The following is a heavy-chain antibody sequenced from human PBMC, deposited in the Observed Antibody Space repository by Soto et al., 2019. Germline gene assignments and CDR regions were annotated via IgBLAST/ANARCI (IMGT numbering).Heavy chain of an antibody. V-gene: IGHV4-61*08. Sequence: PSETLSLTCTVSGGSVNSDDYYWSWIRQPPGRGLEWIGYISYTGATNYNPSLKSRVSISVDTSRNQFSLKLSSVTAADTAVYYCAREFSNSPEAFDSWGQGSLVTASS. CDR2: ISYTGAT. CDR3: AREFSNSPEAFDS. J-gene: IGHJ4*02. D-gene: IGHD6-6*01. CDR1: GGSVNSDDYY.